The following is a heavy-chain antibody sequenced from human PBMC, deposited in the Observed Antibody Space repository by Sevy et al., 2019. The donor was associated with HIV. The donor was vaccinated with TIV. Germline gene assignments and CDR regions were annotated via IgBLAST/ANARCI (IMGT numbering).Heavy chain of an antibody. CDR1: GFTFDDYT. D-gene: IGHD5-12*01. CDR3: AKGAVEMATIGYFDY. V-gene: IGHV3-43*01. Sequence: GGSLRLSCAASGFTFDDYTMHWVRQAPGKGLEWVSLISWDGGSTYYADSVKDRFTIFRDNSKNSLYLQMNSLRTEDTALYYCAKGAVEMATIGYFDYWGQGTLVTVSS. J-gene: IGHJ4*02. CDR2: ISWDGGST.